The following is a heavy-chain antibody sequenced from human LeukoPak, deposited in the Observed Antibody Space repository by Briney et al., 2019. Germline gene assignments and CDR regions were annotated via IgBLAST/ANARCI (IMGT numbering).Heavy chain of an antibody. J-gene: IGHJ4*02. CDR3: ARDRVGRKQLLSPFDY. V-gene: IGHV3-33*01. D-gene: IGHD2-15*01. CDR1: GFTFSIYG. CDR2: IWHDGSNK. Sequence: GRSLRLSCVASGFTFSIYGMHWVRQAPGKGLEWVAIIWHDGSNKYYADSVEGRFTISRDNSKNTLYLQMNSLRAVDTAVYYCARDRVGRKQLLSPFDYWGQGTPVTVSS.